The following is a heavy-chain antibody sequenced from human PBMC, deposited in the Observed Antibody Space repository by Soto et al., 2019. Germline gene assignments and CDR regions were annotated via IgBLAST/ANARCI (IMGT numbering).Heavy chain of an antibody. Sequence: QVQLVESGGGVVQPGRSLRLSCAASGFTFSSYGMHWVRQAPGKGLEWVAVISYDGSDKYYADSVKGRFTISRDNSKNTLYLQMNSMRDEDTAVYYCAKDHRRIAVAAPLGPWGQGTLVTVSS. D-gene: IGHD6-19*01. V-gene: IGHV3-30*18. CDR2: ISYDGSDK. CDR1: GFTFSSYG. J-gene: IGHJ5*02. CDR3: AKDHRRIAVAAPLGP.